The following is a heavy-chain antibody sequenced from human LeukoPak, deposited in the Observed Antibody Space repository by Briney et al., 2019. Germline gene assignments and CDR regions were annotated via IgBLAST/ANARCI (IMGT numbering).Heavy chain of an antibody. CDR2: IYYSGST. V-gene: IGHV4-30-4*01. J-gene: IGHJ5*02. Sequence: SETLSLTCTVSGGSISSGDYYWSWIRQPPGKGLELLGYIYYSGSTYYNPSLKSRVTISVDTFKNQFSLKLSSVTAADTAVYYCARRSLWFGELEGFDPWGQGTLVTVSS. D-gene: IGHD3-10*01. CDR3: ARRSLWFGELEGFDP. CDR1: GGSISSGDYY.